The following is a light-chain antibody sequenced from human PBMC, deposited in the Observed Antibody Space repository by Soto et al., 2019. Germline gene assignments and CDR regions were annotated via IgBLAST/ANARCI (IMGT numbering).Light chain of an antibody. CDR3: QQANSFPLA. J-gene: IGKJ4*01. CDR1: QAISSR. V-gene: IGKV1-12*01. Sequence: DIQMTQSPSSVSASLGDRVTITCRASQAISSRLAWYQQKPGKAPKLLIYAASSLQSGVPSRFSGSGSGTASTLTISSLQPEGSATYFGQQANSFPLAFGGGTMVVMK. CDR2: AAS.